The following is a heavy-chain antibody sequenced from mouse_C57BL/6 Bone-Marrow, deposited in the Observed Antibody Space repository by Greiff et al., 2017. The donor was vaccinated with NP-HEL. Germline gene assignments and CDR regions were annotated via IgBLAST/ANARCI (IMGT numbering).Heavy chain of an antibody. V-gene: IGHV5-4*01. D-gene: IGHD1-1*01. CDR3: ARDRDYGSSYLYYFDY. J-gene: IGHJ2*01. CDR1: GFTFSSYA. Sequence: EVQLQQSGGGLVKPGGSLKLSCAASGFTFSSYAMSWVRQTPEKRLEWVATISDGGSYTYYPDNLKGRSTISRDNAKNTLYLQMSHLKSEDTAMYYCARDRDYGSSYLYYFDYWGQGTTLTVSS. CDR2: ISDGGSYT.